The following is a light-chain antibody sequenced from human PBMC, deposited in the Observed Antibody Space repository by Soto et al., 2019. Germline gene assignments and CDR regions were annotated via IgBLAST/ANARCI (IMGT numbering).Light chain of an antibody. CDR3: QQYNNWPYT. J-gene: IGKJ2*01. CDR2: GAS. Sequence: EIVMTQSQDTLSVSPGERATLSCRASQSVSSNLAWYQQKPGQAPRLLIYGASTRATGIPARFSGSGSGTELTLTISSLQSEDFAVFHCQQYNNWPYTFGQGTKLEIK. V-gene: IGKV3-15*01. CDR1: QSVSSN.